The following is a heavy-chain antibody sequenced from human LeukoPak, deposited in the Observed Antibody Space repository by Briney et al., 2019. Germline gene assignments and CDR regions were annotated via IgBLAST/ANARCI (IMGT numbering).Heavy chain of an antibody. CDR2: IYSGGST. V-gene: IGHV3-53*05. Sequence: GGSLRLSCAASGFTVSSNYMSWVRQAPGKGLEWVSVIYSGGSTYYADSVKGRFTISRDNSKNTLYLQMNSLRAEDTAVYYCARGDGSGSYVFVADYYFDYWGQGTLVTVSS. D-gene: IGHD3-10*01. CDR3: ARGDGSGSYVFVADYYFDY. CDR1: GFTVSSNY. J-gene: IGHJ4*02.